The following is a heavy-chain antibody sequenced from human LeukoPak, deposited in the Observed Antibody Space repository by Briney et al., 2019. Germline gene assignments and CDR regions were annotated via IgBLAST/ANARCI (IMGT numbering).Heavy chain of an antibody. V-gene: IGHV4-61*01. CDR2: MCKSGHT. J-gene: IGHJ4*02. Sequence: RPSETLSLTCTVSGGSFSSGNYYWGWVRQPPGKGLEWFGFMCKSGHTDSTPSLKSRVTISLDTTKNQFSLKRNSVTAADTAVYYCARVAAAGTGPDSWGQGTLVTVSS. CDR1: GGSFSSGNYY. CDR3: ARVAAAGTGPDS. D-gene: IGHD6-13*01.